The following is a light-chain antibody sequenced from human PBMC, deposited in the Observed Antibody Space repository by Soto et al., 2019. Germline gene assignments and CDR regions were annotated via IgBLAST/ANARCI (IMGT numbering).Light chain of an antibody. CDR2: DAS. V-gene: IGKV3-11*01. Sequence: EIVLTQSPATLSLSPGERATLSCSADRNFNSTYLTWYQQKPGQAPRLLIYDASKRATGIPARFSGSGSGTDFTLTIGSLEPEDFALYYCQQRSNWPPITFGQGTRLEIK. J-gene: IGKJ5*01. CDR1: RNFNSTY. CDR3: QQRSNWPPIT.